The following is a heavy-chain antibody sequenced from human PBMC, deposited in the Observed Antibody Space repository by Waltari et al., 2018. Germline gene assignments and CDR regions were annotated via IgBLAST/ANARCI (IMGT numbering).Heavy chain of an antibody. V-gene: IGHV4-38-2*02. Sequence: QVQLQESGPGLVKPSETLSLTCAVSGYSISSGYYWAWIRQPPGKGLEWIGSIYNSGSTYYNPSLKSRVTISVDTSKNQFSLKLSSVTAADTAVYYCARDPPSYYDFWSGYYHFDYWGQGTLVTVSS. D-gene: IGHD3-3*01. CDR1: GYSISSGYY. J-gene: IGHJ4*02. CDR3: ARDPPSYYDFWSGYYHFDY. CDR2: IYNSGST.